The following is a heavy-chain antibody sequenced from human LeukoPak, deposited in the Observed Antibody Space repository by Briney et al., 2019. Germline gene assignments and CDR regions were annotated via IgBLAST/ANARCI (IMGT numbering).Heavy chain of an antibody. V-gene: IGHV4-30-4*08. Sequence: SQTLSLTCTVSGGSISSGDYYWSWIRQPPGKGLEWIGYVYYSGSTYYNPSLKSRVTISVDTSKNQFSLKLSSVTAADTAVYYCARSTTVTTYDYWGQGTLVTVSS. CDR2: VYYSGST. CDR1: GGSISSGDYY. J-gene: IGHJ4*02. D-gene: IGHD4-17*01. CDR3: ARSTTVTTYDY.